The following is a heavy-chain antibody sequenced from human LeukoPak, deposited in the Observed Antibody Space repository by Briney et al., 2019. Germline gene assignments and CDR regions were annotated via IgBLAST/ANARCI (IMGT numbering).Heavy chain of an antibody. CDR1: GFTFISYA. CDR3: EKGLGYSSSSDAFDI. CDR2: ISGSGGST. V-gene: IGHV3-23*01. D-gene: IGHD6-6*01. J-gene: IGHJ3*02. Sequence: GGSLRLSCAASGFTFISYAMSWVRQAPGKGLEWVSAISGSGGSTYYADSVKGRFTISRDNSKNTLYLQMNSLRAEDTAVYYCEKGLGYSSSSDAFDIWGQGTMVAVSS.